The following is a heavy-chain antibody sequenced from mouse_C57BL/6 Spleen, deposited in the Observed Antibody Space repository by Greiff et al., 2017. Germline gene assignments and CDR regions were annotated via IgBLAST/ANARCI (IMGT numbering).Heavy chain of an antibody. Sequence: QVQLQQSGAELVKPGASVKLSCKASGYTFTSYWMHWVKQRPGQGLEWIGMIHPNSGSTNYNEKFKSKATLTVDKSSSTAYMQLSSLTSEDSAVYYCARGPDYYGSSPSMDYWGQGTSVTVSS. J-gene: IGHJ4*01. V-gene: IGHV1-64*01. CDR2: IHPNSGST. CDR3: ARGPDYYGSSPSMDY. D-gene: IGHD1-1*01. CDR1: GYTFTSYW.